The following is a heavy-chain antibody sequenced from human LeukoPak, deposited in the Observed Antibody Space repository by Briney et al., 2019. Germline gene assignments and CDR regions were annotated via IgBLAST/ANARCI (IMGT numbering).Heavy chain of an antibody. CDR3: ARVKMGATVSDYYYYYMDV. CDR1: GFSFSSYT. D-gene: IGHD1-26*01. Sequence: GGSLRLSCTASGFSFSSYTMHWVRQAPGKGLEYVSAIISHGGNTHYTNSVKGRFTISRDNSKNTLHLQMGSLRPDDMAVYYCARVKMGATVSDYYYYYMDVWGKGTTVTVSS. CDR2: IISHGGNT. V-gene: IGHV3-64*01. J-gene: IGHJ6*03.